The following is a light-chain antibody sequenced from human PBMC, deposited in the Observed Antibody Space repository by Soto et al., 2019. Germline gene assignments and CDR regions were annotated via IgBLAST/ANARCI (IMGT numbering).Light chain of an antibody. CDR1: QSVTNNF. CDR3: QQYGTPLFT. Sequence: MVLTQSPGTLSLSPGERATLSCGASQSVTNNFLAWYQQKPGQASRLLIYGASSRATGVPARFSGSGSGTDFTLTISRLEPGDFAVYYCQQYGTPLFTFGPGTKVDIK. CDR2: GAS. V-gene: IGKV3-20*01. J-gene: IGKJ3*01.